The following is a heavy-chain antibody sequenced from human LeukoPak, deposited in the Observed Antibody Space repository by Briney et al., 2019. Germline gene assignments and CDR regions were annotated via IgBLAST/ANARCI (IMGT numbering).Heavy chain of an antibody. CDR3: AREFLEHTFDY. CDR1: GGTFSSYA. CDR2: IIPIFGTA. D-gene: IGHD3-3*01. Sequence: ASVKVSCKASGGTFSSYAISWVRQAPGQGLEWMGGIIPIFGTANYAQKFQGRVTITADKSTSTAYMELSSLRSEDTAVYYCAREFLEHTFDYRGQGTLVTVSS. J-gene: IGHJ4*02. V-gene: IGHV1-69*06.